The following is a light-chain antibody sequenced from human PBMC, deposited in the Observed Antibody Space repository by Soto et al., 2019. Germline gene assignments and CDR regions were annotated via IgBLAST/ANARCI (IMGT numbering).Light chain of an antibody. CDR2: GAS. CDR3: QQYGSSGT. J-gene: IGKJ1*01. CDR1: QSVSNNY. V-gene: IGKV3-20*01. Sequence: EIVLPKSQSTLSRSLWQRDTLSCRASQSVSNNYLAWYQQKPGQAPRLLIYGASNRATGIPDRFSGSGSGTDFTLTISRLEPEDFAVYYCQQYGSSGTFGQGTKVDIK.